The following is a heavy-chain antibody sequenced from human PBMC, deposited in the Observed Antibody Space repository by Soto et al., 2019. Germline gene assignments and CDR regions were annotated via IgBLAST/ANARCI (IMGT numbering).Heavy chain of an antibody. V-gene: IGHV1-69*01. D-gene: IGHD3-10*01. CDR3: ATGLYGSGSEI. CDR2: IIPVFRTA. CDR1: GGTFSSYV. J-gene: IGHJ3*02. Sequence: QVQLVQSGAEVKKSGSSVKVSCKAFGGTFSSYVISWVRQAPGQGLEWMGGIIPVFRTAKYAQRFQGRVSITVDESTTTTYRDLSSLRSEDTAVYFCATGLYGSGSEIWGQGTMVTVSS.